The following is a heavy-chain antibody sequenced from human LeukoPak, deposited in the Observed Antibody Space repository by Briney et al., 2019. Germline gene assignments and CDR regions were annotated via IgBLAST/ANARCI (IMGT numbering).Heavy chain of an antibody. V-gene: IGHV4-34*01. CDR2: INHSGST. CDR3: ARAGEEIDLFDY. J-gene: IGHJ4*02. CDR1: GGSFSGYY. D-gene: IGHD3-16*01. Sequence: SETLSLTCAVYGGSFSGYYWSWIRQPPGKGLEWIGEINHSGSTNYNPSLKSRATISVDTSKNQFSLKLSSVTAADTAVYYCARAGEEIDLFDYWGQGTLVTVSS.